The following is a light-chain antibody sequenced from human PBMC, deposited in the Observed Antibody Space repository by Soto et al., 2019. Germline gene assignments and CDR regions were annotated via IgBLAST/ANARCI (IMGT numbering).Light chain of an antibody. V-gene: IGLV7-43*01. Sequence: QAVVTQETSLTVSPGGTVTLTCASSTGAVTSGYYPNWFQQKPGQAPRALIYSTTNKHPWTPARFSGSLLGGKAALTLSGVQPEDEAEYYCLLHYGSVRVFGGGTKLTVL. CDR2: STT. CDR1: TGAVTSGYY. J-gene: IGLJ3*02. CDR3: LLHYGSVRV.